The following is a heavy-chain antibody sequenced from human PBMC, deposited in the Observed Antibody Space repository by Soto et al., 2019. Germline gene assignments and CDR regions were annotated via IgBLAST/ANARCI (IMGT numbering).Heavy chain of an antibody. CDR3: ARASSRWGSAAAS. CDR2: IYSGGST. V-gene: IGHV3-53*01. Sequence: PGGSLRLSCAASGFTVSGNYMGWVRQAPGKCLDWVSAIYSGGSTLYADSVRGRFTISRDNSKNTLYLQMNSLRAEDTAIYYCARASSRWGSAAASWGQGXLVTVHS. CDR1: GFTVSGNY. D-gene: IGHD7-27*01. J-gene: IGHJ5*02.